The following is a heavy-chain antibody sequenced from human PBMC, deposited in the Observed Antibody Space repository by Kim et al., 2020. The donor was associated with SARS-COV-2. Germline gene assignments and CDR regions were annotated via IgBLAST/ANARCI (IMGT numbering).Heavy chain of an antibody. V-gene: IGHV1-24*01. CDR1: GYTLTELS. D-gene: IGHD3-22*01. CDR2: FDPEDGET. CDR3: ATLDSSGYYKEYYFDY. Sequence: ASVKVSCKGSGYTLTELSMHWVRQAPGKGLEWMGGFDPEDGETIYAQKFQGRVTMTEDTSTDTAYMDLSSLRSEDTAVYYCATLDSSGYYKEYYFDYWGQGTLVTVSS. J-gene: IGHJ4*02.